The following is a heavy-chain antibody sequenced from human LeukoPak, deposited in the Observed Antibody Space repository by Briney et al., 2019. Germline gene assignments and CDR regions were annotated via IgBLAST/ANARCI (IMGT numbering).Heavy chain of an antibody. CDR2: IIPIFGTA. CDR1: GGTFSSYA. D-gene: IGHD2-2*01. Sequence: SVKVSCKASGGTFSSYAISWVRQAPGQGLEWMGGIIPIFGTANYAQKFQGRVTITADESTSTPYMELSSLRSEDTAVYYCARDKSVVVPARYWGQGTLVTVSS. CDR3: ARDKSVVVPARY. V-gene: IGHV1-69*13. J-gene: IGHJ4*02.